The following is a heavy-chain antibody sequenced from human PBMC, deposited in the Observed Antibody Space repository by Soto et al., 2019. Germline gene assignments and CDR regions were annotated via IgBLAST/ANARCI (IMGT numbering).Heavy chain of an antibody. Sequence: SRTLSLTCAISGDSVSSNSAAWNWIRQSPSRGLEWLGRTYYRSKWYNDYAVSVKSRITINPDTSKNQFSLQLNSVTPEDTAVYYCARGVITGTKVLVNWFDPWGQGTLVTVSS. V-gene: IGHV6-1*01. J-gene: IGHJ5*02. CDR2: TYYRSKWYN. CDR3: ARGVITGTKVLVNWFDP. D-gene: IGHD1-7*01. CDR1: GDSVSSNSAA.